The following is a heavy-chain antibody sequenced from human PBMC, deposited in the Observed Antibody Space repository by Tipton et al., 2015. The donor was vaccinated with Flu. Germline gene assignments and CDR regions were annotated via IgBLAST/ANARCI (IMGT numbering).Heavy chain of an antibody. J-gene: IGHJ4*02. D-gene: IGHD5-24*01. Sequence: SLRLSCAASGFTFSSYGMHWVRQAPGKGLEWVAVIWYDGSNKYYADSVKGRFTISRDNSKNTLYLQMNSLRAEDTAVYYCARDMGMATCLDYWGQGTLVTVSS. CDR1: GFTFSSYG. V-gene: IGHV3-33*01. CDR3: ARDMGMATCLDY. CDR2: IWYDGSNK.